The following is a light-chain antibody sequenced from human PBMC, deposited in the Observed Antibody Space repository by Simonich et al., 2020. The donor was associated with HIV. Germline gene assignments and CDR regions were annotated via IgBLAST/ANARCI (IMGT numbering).Light chain of an antibody. CDR2: GAS. CDR3: QQYNNWPPWT. CDR1: QSVSSN. J-gene: IGKJ1*01. V-gene: IGKV3-15*01. Sequence: EIVMTQSPATLSVSPGERATLSCRASQSVSSNLAWYQQKPGQVPRLLNYGASTRATGIPARCSGSGSGTEFTLTISSLQSEDFAVYYCQQYNNWPPWTFGQGTKVEIK.